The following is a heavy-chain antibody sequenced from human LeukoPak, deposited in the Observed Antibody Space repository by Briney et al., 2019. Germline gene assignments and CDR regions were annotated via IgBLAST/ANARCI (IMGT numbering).Heavy chain of an antibody. Sequence: GGSLRLSCAASGFTFSSYTMTWVRQAPGKGLEWVSALSGSGGDAYYADSLRGRFTISRDNSKNTLYLQMRNLRAEDTALYYCAKGTQGGYDYWGQGTLVTVSS. V-gene: IGHV3-23*01. J-gene: IGHJ4*02. CDR2: LSGSGGDA. D-gene: IGHD5-12*01. CDR1: GFTFSSYT. CDR3: AKGTQGGYDY.